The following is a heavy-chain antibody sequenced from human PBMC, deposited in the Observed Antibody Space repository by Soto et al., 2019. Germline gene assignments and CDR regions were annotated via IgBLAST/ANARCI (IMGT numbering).Heavy chain of an antibody. CDR1: GYTFTSYG. CDR2: ISAYNGNT. D-gene: IGHD2-15*01. J-gene: IGHJ5*02. CDR3: ARDSTKWSQTMNWFDP. Sequence: GASVKVSCKASGYTFTSYGISWVRQAPGQGLEWMGWISAYNGNTNYAQELQGRVTMTTDTSTSTAYMELRSLRSDDTAVYYCARDSTKWSQTMNWFDPWGQGSLVTGSS. V-gene: IGHV1-18*01.